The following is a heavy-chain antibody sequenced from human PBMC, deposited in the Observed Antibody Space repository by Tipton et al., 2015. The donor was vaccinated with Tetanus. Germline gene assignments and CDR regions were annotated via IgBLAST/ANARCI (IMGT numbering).Heavy chain of an antibody. V-gene: IGHV4-39*01. J-gene: IGHJ4*01. D-gene: IGHD3-22*01. Sequence: TLSLTCAVSGDSISSNTYYWGWIRQPPGKGLEWIGSVYESGDTYYNPSLKSRITISVDTSKNPFSPKLTSVTATDSAVYYCARHSSGYFTFFRYWGPGTLVTVSS. CDR1: GDSISSNTYY. CDR3: ARHSSGYFTFFRY. CDR2: VYESGDT.